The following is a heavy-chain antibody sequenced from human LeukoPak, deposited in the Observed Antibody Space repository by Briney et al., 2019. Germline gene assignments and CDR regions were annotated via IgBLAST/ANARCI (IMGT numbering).Heavy chain of an antibody. J-gene: IGHJ1*01. Sequence: PSETLSLTCTVSGGSISSYYWSWIRQPAGKGLEWIGRFYTSGSTNYNPSLQSRVTMSVDTSKNHFSLKLSSVTAADTAVFYCARDLNSNGWYRHFQSWGQGTLVTVSS. V-gene: IGHV4-4*07. D-gene: IGHD6-19*01. CDR2: FYTSGST. CDR3: ARDLNSNGWYRHFQS. CDR1: GGSISSYY.